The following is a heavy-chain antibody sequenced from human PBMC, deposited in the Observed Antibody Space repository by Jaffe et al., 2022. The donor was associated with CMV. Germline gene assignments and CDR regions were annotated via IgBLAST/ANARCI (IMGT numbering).Heavy chain of an antibody. J-gene: IGHJ6*03. CDR3: ARRAGARYYYMDV. CDR1: GFTFSSYS. CDR2: ISSSSSYI. V-gene: IGHV3-21*01. Sequence: EVQLVESGGGLVKPGGSLRLSCAASGFTFSSYSMNWVRQAPGKGLEWVSSISSSSSYIYYADSVKGRFTISRDNAKNSLYLQMNSLRAEDTAVYYCARRAGARYYYMDVWGKGTTVTVSS. D-gene: IGHD1-26*01.